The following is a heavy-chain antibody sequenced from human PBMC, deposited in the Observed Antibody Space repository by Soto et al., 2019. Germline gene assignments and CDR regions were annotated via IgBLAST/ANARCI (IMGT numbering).Heavy chain of an antibody. D-gene: IGHD4-17*01. V-gene: IGHV3-33*01. CDR1: GFTFNTYS. Sequence: QVQLEESGGGVVQPGRSLRRSCEASGFTFNTYSMHLVRQPPGKGLECLAAIWYDGTQKDYADSVKGRFIISRDNSKQTLYLEMNSLRAEDTAVYYCARAGGTTVTGLWHFDSWGQGTLVTVSS. CDR2: IWYDGTQK. CDR3: ARAGGTTVTGLWHFDS. J-gene: IGHJ4*02.